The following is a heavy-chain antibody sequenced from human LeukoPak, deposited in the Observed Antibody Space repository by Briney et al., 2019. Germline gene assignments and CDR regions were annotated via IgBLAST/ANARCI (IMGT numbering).Heavy chain of an antibody. CDR3: ARGANVTVFDI. Sequence: RGSLRLSCAASGFTFSTYSMNWVRQAPGKGLEWVSSISSNGNSIFYADSVKGRFTISRDNAKTSLYLQVNSLRAEDTAVYYCARGANVTVFDIWGHGTMVTASS. CDR2: ISSNGNSI. V-gene: IGHV3-21*01. J-gene: IGHJ3*02. CDR1: GFTFSTYS.